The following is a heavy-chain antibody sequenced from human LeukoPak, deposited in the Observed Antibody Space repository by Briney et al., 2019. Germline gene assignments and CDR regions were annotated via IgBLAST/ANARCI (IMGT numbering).Heavy chain of an antibody. Sequence: PGGSLRLSCAASGFTFTSFSFNWVRQAPGTGLEWVSSINTVATYIYYADSIRGRFTISRDNAKNSVYLQMDSLRAEDTGVYYCARLRRNGDSGGFYYYYDYWGQGTLVTVSS. CDR3: ARLRRNGDSGGFYYYYDY. J-gene: IGHJ4*02. V-gene: IGHV3-21*01. D-gene: IGHD3-22*01. CDR2: INTVATYI. CDR1: GFTFTSFS.